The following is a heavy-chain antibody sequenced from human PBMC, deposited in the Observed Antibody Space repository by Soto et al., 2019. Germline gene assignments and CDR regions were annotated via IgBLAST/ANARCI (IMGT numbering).Heavy chain of an antibody. CDR2: IHNSGST. D-gene: IGHD3-10*01. Sequence: TLSLTCTVSGGSMNSHDYYWSWIRQPPGKGLEWIGYIHNSGSTQYNPSLKSRLTISSDTSKNQFSLRLTSVTAADTALYYCARGEVRGPFDIWGQGTKVTVSS. V-gene: IGHV4-30-4*01. CDR1: GGSMNSHDYY. J-gene: IGHJ3*02. CDR3: ARGEVRGPFDI.